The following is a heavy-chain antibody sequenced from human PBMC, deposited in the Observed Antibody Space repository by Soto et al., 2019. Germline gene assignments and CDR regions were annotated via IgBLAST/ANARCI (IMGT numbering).Heavy chain of an antibody. V-gene: IGHV1-8*01. J-gene: IGHJ6*03. CDR2: MNPNSGNT. CDR1: GYTFTSYD. D-gene: IGHD6-13*01. CDR3: ARGQIGYSSSWYFLYYYMDV. Sequence: GASVKVSCKASGYTFTSYDINWVRQATGQGLEWMGWMNPNSGNTGYAQKFQGRVTMTRNTSISTAYMELSSLRSEDTAVYYCARGQIGYSSSWYFLYYYMDVWGKGTTVTVSS.